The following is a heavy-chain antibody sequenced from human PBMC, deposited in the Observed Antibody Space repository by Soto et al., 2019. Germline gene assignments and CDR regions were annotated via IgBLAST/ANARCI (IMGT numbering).Heavy chain of an antibody. J-gene: IGHJ6*03. Sequence: GGSLRLSCTASGFTFGDYAMSWFRQAPGKGLEWVGFIRSKAYGGTTEYAASVKGRFTITRDNSKSIAYLQMNSLKTEDTAVYYCTRSEWLLSDYYYYYMDVWGKGTTVTVSS. D-gene: IGHD3-3*01. V-gene: IGHV3-49*03. CDR3: TRSEWLLSDYYYYYMDV. CDR2: IRSKAYGGTT. CDR1: GFTFGDYA.